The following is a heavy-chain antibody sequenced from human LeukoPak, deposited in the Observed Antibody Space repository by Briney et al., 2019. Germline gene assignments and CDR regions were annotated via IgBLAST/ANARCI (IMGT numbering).Heavy chain of an antibody. J-gene: IGHJ4*02. CDR2: ITGSGQTA. D-gene: IGHD3-22*01. V-gene: IGHV3-23*01. Sequence: GGSLGLSCAASGFTFSSCAMTWVRPAPGKGLEWVSTITGSGQTAYYSDSVKGRFTTSRDNSKNTLYLEMSSLRAEDTAIYYCAKEVLVVIESYLEKWGQGTLVTVSS. CDR3: AKEVLVVIESYLEK. CDR1: GFTFSSCA.